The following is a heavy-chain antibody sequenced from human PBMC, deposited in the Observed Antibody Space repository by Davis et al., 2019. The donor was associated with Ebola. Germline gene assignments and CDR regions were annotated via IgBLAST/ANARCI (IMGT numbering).Heavy chain of an antibody. J-gene: IGHJ5*02. CDR1: GFTFSRYW. D-gene: IGHD6-13*01. Sequence: PGRSLRLSCAASGFTFSRYWMHWVRQAPGKGLVWVSRISTDVSSTSYADSVKGRFTISRDNAKNTLYLQMNSLRAEDTAVYYCARDRYSSSWLQGFDPWGQGTLVTVSS. V-gene: IGHV3-74*01. CDR3: ARDRYSSSWLQGFDP. CDR2: ISTDVSST.